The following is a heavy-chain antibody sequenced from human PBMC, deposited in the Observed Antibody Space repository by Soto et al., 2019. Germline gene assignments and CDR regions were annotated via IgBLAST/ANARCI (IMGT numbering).Heavy chain of an antibody. V-gene: IGHV4-4*07. CDR2: IYTSGST. Sequence: SETVSLTCTVYGGSISSYYWSWIRQPSGKGLEWIGRIYTSGSTNYNPSLKSRVTMSVDTSKNQFSLKLSSVTAADTAVYYCARDGYNTIDYWGPGTLVTVSS. J-gene: IGHJ4*02. D-gene: IGHD5-12*01. CDR3: ARDGYNTIDY. CDR1: GGSISSYY.